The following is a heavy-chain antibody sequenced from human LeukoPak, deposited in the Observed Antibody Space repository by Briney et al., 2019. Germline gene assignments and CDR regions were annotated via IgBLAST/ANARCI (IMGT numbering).Heavy chain of an antibody. CDR3: AREGIAMTGVFDY. CDR2: INSSSFYI. D-gene: IGHD6-19*01. J-gene: IGHJ4*02. CDR1: GFTFSSYG. Sequence: PGGSLRLSCAASGFTFSSYGMHWVRQAPGKGLEWVSSINSSSFYIYYADSVKGRFSISRDNAKNSLYLQMNSLRAEDTAVYYCAREGIAMTGVFDYWGQGTLVTVSS. V-gene: IGHV3-21*01.